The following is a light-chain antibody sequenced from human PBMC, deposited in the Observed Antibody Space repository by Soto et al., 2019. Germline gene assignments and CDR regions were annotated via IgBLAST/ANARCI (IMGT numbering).Light chain of an antibody. CDR3: QHYNNWPLT. CDR1: QSVPGSD. V-gene: IGKV3-15*01. CDR2: ATS. J-gene: IGKJ4*01. Sequence: EVVLTQSPGTLSMSPGDRATLSCRASQSVPGSDVAWYQQKPGQAPRLLIYATSTRATGIPARFSGSGSGTEFTLTISSLQSEDFAVYYCQHYNNWPLTFGGGTKVEIK.